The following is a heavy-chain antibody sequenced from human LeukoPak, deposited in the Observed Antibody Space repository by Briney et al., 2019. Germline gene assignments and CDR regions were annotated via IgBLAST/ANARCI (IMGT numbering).Heavy chain of an antibody. CDR2: IYYSGST. CDR1: GGSISSGGYY. Sequence: SETLSLTCTVSGGSISSGGYYWSWIRQHPGKGLEWIGYIYYSGSTYYNPSLKSRVTISVDTSKNQFSLKLSSVTAADTAVYYCARVDIVVVPAAIDYYYYGMDVWGQGTTVTVSS. J-gene: IGHJ6*02. CDR3: ARVDIVVVPAAIDYYYYGMDV. D-gene: IGHD2-2*01. V-gene: IGHV4-31*03.